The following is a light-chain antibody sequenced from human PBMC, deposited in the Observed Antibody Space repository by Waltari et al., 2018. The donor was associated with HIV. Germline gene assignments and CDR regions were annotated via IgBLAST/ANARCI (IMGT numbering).Light chain of an antibody. CDR3: QAWDTGSTVV. Sequence: SYVLTQPPSVSVSPGQTVTISCSGDHLGERGVSWYQQRPGQSPVLVIYENNKRPSGIPERFSGSNSGNTATLTIGGAQAMDEADFYCQAWDTGSTVVFGGGTKLTVL. CDR1: HLGERG. V-gene: IGLV3-1*01. CDR2: ENN. J-gene: IGLJ2*01.